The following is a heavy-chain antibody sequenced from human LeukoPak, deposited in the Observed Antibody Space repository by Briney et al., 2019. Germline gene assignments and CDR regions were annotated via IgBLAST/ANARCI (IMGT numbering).Heavy chain of an antibody. J-gene: IGHJ3*02. CDR3: AREGQEWFHSAFDI. V-gene: IGHV4-59*01. CDR2: IYYTGST. D-gene: IGHD3-3*01. CDR1: GGSISSYY. Sequence: PSETLSLTCTVSGGSISSYYWSWIRQPPGKGLEWIGYIYYTGSTTYNPSLKSRVTMSVHSSRNELSLRLNSVTAADTAVYYCAREGQEWFHSAFDIWGQGTMVTVSS.